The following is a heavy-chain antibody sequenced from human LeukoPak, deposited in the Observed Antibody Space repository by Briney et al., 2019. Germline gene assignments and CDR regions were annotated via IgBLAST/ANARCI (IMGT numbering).Heavy chain of an antibody. CDR2: ISATGGVT. J-gene: IGHJ5*02. V-gene: IGHV3-23*01. CDR3: ARTQPEGAWFDP. CDR1: GFTFTTYA. D-gene: IGHD1-26*01. Sequence: GGSLRLSCAASGFTFTTYAISWVRQAPGKGLQWVSAISATGGVTYYADSVQGRFTISRDNSRNTLYLQMTSLTVEDTAIYYCARTQPEGAWFDPWGQGTLVTVSS.